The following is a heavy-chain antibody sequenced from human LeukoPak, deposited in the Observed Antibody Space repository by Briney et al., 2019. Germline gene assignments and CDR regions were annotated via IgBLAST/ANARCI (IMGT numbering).Heavy chain of an antibody. CDR2: ISHSDGST. CDR3: AKADDSSGHYSDY. V-gene: IGHV3-23*01. J-gene: IGHJ4*02. D-gene: IGHD3-22*01. Sequence: PGGSLRLSCAASGFTFSGYAMSWVRQAPGKGLEWVSSISHSDGSTYYADSVKGRFTISRDNPKNTLYLQMHSLRAEDTALYYCAKADDSSGHYSDYWGQGTLVTVSS. CDR1: GFTFSGYA.